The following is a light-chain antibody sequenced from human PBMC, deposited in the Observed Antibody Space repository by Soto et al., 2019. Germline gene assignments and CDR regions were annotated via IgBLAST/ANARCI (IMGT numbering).Light chain of an antibody. V-gene: IGKV3D-15*01. CDR2: ATS. CDR1: QSVSSD. J-gene: IGKJ2*01. Sequence: EIVMTQSPATLSVSPGEGATLSCRASQSVSSDLAWYQQKPGQAPRLPIYATSARATGIPARFSGSGSGTEFTLTISSLQSEDFAVYYCQQYNNWPRTFGQGTKLEVK. CDR3: QQYNNWPRT.